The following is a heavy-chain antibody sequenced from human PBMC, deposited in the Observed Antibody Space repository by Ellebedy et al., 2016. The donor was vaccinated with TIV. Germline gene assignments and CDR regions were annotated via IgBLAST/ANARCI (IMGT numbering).Heavy chain of an antibody. V-gene: IGHV1-3*01. D-gene: IGHD5-24*01. Sequence: ASVKVSCKASGYTFSTYAMHWVRQAPGQGLEWMGWINAGNGNTKYSQKFQGRVSINRDTSASTAYMELSSLRSEDTAVYYCARRQFYMSDYWGQGTLVTVSS. CDR3: ARRQFYMSDY. CDR2: INAGNGNT. CDR1: GYTFSTYA. J-gene: IGHJ4*02.